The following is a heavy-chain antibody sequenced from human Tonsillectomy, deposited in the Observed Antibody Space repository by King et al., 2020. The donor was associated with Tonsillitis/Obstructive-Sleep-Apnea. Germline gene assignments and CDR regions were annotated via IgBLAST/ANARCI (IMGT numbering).Heavy chain of an antibody. CDR2: ISYDGSDK. CDR3: ATLPLRDGNYFDY. J-gene: IGHJ4*02. Sequence: VQLVESGGGVVQPGRSLRLSCAASGFTFSSYNMHWVRQAPGKGLECVAVISYDGSDKYYADSVKGRFPISRDNSKNTLYLQMNSLRAEDTAVFFCATLPLRDGNYFDYWGQGTLVTVSS. CDR1: GFTFSSYN. D-gene: IGHD1-26*01. V-gene: IGHV3-30*01.